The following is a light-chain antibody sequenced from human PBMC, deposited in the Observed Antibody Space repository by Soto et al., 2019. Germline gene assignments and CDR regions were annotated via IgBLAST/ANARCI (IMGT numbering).Light chain of an antibody. J-gene: IGKJ5*01. CDR1: HSVDRH. CDR2: GAS. Sequence: IVLTHAPATLSVSPGDIAALSFGAIHSVDRHLHWYQQKPFQSPSLLIYGASARATGIPARFSGSGSGTEFTLTISSLQPEDFAVYYCQQRSNWPPITFGQGTRLEIK. V-gene: IGKV3-11*01. CDR3: QQRSNWPPIT.